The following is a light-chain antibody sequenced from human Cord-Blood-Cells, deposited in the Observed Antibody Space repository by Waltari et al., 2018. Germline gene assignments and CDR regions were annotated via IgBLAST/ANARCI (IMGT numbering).Light chain of an antibody. CDR1: QCVSSN. V-gene: IGKV3-15*01. CDR2: GAS. CDR3: QQYNNWLSIT. J-gene: IGKJ5*01. Sequence: EIVMTQSPATLSVSPGERATLSCRASQCVSSNLAWYQQKPGQAPRLLIYGASTRATGIPARFSGSGSGTEFTLTISSLQSEDFAVYYCQQYNNWLSITFGQGTRLEIK.